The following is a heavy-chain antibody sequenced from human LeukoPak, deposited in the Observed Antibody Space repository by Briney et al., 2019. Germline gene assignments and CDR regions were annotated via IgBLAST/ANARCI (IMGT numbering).Heavy chain of an antibody. Sequence: GGSLRLSCVASGYTFSNYAMNWVRQAPGKGLEWVSTIPGSGGVTYYADSVKGRFTISRDNSKNTMYLQMNSLRGEDTAVYFCARSFSYGSGSTYVYFDYWGQGTLVTVSS. D-gene: IGHD3-10*01. CDR2: IPGSGGVT. CDR3: ARSFSYGSGSTYVYFDY. CDR1: GYTFSNYA. J-gene: IGHJ4*02. V-gene: IGHV3-23*01.